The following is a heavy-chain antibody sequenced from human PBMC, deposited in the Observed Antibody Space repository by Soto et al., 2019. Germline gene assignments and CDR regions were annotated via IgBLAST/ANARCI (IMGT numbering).Heavy chain of an antibody. Sequence: SGPTLVNPPQTLTLTCTFSGFSLSTSRMRVSWIRQPPGKALEWLARIDWDDDKFYSTSLKTRLTISKDTSKNQVVLTMTNMDPVDTATYYCARNGATVVNAFDIWGQGTMVTVSS. CDR3: ARNGATVVNAFDI. D-gene: IGHD4-17*01. CDR2: IDWDDDK. J-gene: IGHJ3*02. CDR1: GFSLSTSRMR. V-gene: IGHV2-70*04.